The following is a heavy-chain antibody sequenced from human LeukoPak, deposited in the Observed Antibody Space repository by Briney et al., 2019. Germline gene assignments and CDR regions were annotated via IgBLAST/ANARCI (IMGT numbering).Heavy chain of an antibody. Sequence: PGGSLRLSCAASGFTFSSYAMHWVRQAPGKGLEWVAVISYDGSNKYYADSVKGRFTISRDNSKNILYLQMNSLRAEDTAVYYCAKDQGYWGQGTLVTVSS. CDR3: AKDQGY. V-gene: IGHV3-30-3*01. J-gene: IGHJ4*02. CDR2: ISYDGSNK. CDR1: GFTFSSYA.